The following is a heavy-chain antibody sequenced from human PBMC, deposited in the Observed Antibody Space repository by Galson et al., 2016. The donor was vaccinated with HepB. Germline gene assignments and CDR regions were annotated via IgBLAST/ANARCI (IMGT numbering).Heavy chain of an antibody. Sequence: SVKVSCKASGYTFSSYGISWVRQAPGQGLEWIGWISAFNGNTNYAQKFQDRVILTTDTSTSTAYMELRSLRSDDTAVFYCASTRGGGWYPSAYFQHWGQGTLVTVSS. D-gene: IGHD6-19*01. CDR3: ASTRGGGWYPSAYFQH. V-gene: IGHV1-18*01. CDR2: ISAFNGNT. J-gene: IGHJ1*01. CDR1: GYTFSSYG.